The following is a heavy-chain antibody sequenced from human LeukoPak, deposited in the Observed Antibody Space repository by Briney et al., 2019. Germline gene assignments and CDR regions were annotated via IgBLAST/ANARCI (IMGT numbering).Heavy chain of an antibody. V-gene: IGHV3-23*01. CDR3: ARRASYDGTIFYFDY. Sequence: GGSLRLSCAASGFTFSSYAMRWVRQAPGKGLEWVSTISGSGGSTYYADPAKGRFTISRDNSKNTLYLQMNSLRAEDTAVYYCARRASYDGTIFYFDYWGLGTLVTVSS. J-gene: IGHJ4*02. CDR1: GFTFSSYA. D-gene: IGHD3-22*01. CDR2: ISGSGGST.